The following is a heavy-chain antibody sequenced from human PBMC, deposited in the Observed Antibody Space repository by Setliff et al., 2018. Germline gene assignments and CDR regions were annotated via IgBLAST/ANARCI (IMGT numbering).Heavy chain of an antibody. CDR1: GDSINSGDYY. Sequence: KPSETLSLTCTVSGDSINSGDYYWHWIRQQPGKGPEWIGYIFHSGDTLYNPSLKSRLVISIDTSKNHFSLSLTSVTAADTAFYYCGRRPRVTPRTIDVWGQGALVTVSS. D-gene: IGHD2-21*02. V-gene: IGHV4-31*03. CDR2: IFHSGDT. J-gene: IGHJ4*02. CDR3: GRRPRVTPRTIDV.